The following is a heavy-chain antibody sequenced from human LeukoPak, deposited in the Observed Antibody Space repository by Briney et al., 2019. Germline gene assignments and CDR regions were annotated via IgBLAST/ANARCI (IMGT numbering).Heavy chain of an antibody. J-gene: IGHJ4*02. CDR3: ARATHSGSLAPFDF. D-gene: IGHD1-26*01. CDR2: MYTSGST. V-gene: IGHV4-61*02. CDR1: GGSISSGSYY. Sequence: SETLSLTCTVSGGSISSGSYYWSWIRQPAGQGLEYIGRMYTSGSTNYNPSLKSRVTMSVDTSKNQFSLKLSSVTAADTAVYYCARATHSGSLAPFDFWGQGTLVTVSS.